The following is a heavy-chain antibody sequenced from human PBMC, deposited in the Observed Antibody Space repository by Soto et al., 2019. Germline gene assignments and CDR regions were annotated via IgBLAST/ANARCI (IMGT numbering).Heavy chain of an antibody. CDR3: ASITRIAVAGTPWTFDI. J-gene: IGHJ3*02. Sequence: PGGSLRLSCAASGFTFSSYSMNWVRQAPGKGLEWVSSISSSSSYIYYADSVKGRFTISRDNAKNSLYLQMNSLRDEDTAVYYCASITRIAVAGTPWTFDIWGQGTMVTVSS. V-gene: IGHV3-21*01. D-gene: IGHD6-19*01. CDR2: ISSSSSYI. CDR1: GFTFSSYS.